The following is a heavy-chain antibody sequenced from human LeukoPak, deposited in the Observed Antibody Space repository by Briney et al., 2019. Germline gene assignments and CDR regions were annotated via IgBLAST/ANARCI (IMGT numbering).Heavy chain of an antibody. V-gene: IGHV3-48*03. CDR2: ISSSGSTI. CDR3: ATMTTVVTSGDY. D-gene: IGHD4-23*01. J-gene: IGHJ4*02. Sequence: GGSLRLSCAASGFTFSSYEMNWVRQAPGKGLEWVSYISSSGSTIYYADSVKGRFTISRDNAKNSLYLQMNSLRAEDTAVYYCATMTTVVTSGDYWGQGTLVTVSS. CDR1: GFTFSSYE.